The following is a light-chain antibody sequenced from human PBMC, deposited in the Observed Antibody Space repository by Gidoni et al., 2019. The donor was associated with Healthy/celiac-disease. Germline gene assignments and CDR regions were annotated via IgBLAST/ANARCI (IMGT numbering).Light chain of an antibody. V-gene: IGKV3-15*01. CDR1: QSVSSN. CDR2: GAS. CDR3: QQYNNWPPIT. Sequence: EIVMTQTPVTLSVSPGERATLSCRDSQSVSSNLAWYQQKPGQAPRLLIYGASTRATGIPARFSGSGSGTEFTLTISSLQSEDFAVYYCQQYNNWPPITFGGGTKVEIK. J-gene: IGKJ4*01.